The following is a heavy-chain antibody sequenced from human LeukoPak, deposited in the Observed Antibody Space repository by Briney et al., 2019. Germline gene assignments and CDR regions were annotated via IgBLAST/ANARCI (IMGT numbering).Heavy chain of an antibody. J-gene: IGHJ3*02. CDR2: FYPGDSDT. CDR1: GYIFTSYW. V-gene: IGHV5-51*01. Sequence: GASLKISCKGSGYIFTSYWIGWVRQPPRRGQELMGIFYPGDSDTRYSPSFQGQVTISADKSISTAYLQWSSLKASDTAMYYCARPQDAFDIWGQGTMVTVSS. CDR3: ARPQDAFDI.